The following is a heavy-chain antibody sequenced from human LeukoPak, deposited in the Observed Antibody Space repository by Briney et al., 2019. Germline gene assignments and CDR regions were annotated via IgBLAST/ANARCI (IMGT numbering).Heavy chain of an antibody. CDR2: IYYSGST. CDR1: GGSISSYY. CDR3: ARAIPYNWFDP. Sequence: PSETLSLTCTVSGGSISSYYWNWIRQPPGKGLEWIGYIYYSGSTNYNPSLKSRVTISVDTSKNQFSLKLSSVTAADTAVYYCARAIPYNWFDPWGQGTLVTVSS. J-gene: IGHJ5*02. D-gene: IGHD2-2*02. V-gene: IGHV4-59*01.